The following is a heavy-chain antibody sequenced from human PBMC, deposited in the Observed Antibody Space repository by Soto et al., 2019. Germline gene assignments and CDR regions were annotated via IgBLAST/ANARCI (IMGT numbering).Heavy chain of an antibody. D-gene: IGHD2-2*01. CDR2: IHYSGST. J-gene: IGHJ3*02. CDR3: ARHACNSPSCGPSDI. V-gene: IGHV4-39*01. Sequence: QLQLQESGPGLVRPSETLSLTCTVSGGSMSSSNYYWGWIRQPPGKGLEWIGSIHYSGSTYYNPSLKXRXTXXVDTSKNQFSLKLRSVTAADTSVYYCARHACNSPSCGPSDIWGQGTMVTVSS. CDR1: GGSMSSSNYY.